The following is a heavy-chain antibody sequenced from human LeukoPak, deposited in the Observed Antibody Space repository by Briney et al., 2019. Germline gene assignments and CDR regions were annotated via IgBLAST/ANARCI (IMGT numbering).Heavy chain of an antibody. CDR1: GGSISSSSYY. D-gene: IGHD3-9*01. J-gene: IGHJ4*02. CDR2: IYYSGST. Sequence: KPSETLSLTCTVSGGSISSSSYYWGWIRQPPGKGLEWIGSIYYSGSTYYNPSLKSRVTISVDTSKNQFSLKLNSVTAADTAVYYCARLGRYDILTGHFDYWGQGTLVTVSS. CDR3: ARLGRYDILTGHFDY. V-gene: IGHV4-39*01.